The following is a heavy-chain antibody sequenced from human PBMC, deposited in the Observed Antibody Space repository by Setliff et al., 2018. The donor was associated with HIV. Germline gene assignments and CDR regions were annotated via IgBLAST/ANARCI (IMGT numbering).Heavy chain of an antibody. CDR1: GSAFSDYD. J-gene: IGHJ6*02. CDR2: IGTGGDT. V-gene: IGHV3-13*01. Sequence: GGSLRLSCATSGSAFSDYDFHWVRQVTGEGLEWVSAIGTGGDTYYADSVKGRFTISRENAKNSLYLQMNNVRAGDTAVYYCTRELNGHTSSHYYFGLDVWGQGTTVTVSS. CDR3: TRELNGHTSSHYYFGLDV. D-gene: IGHD6-6*01.